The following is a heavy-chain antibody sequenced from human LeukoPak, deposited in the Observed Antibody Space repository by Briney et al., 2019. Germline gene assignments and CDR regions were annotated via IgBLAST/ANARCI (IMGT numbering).Heavy chain of an antibody. Sequence: GASVKVSCKASGGTFSSYAISWVRQAPGQGLEWMGWINPNGGGTNYAQKFQGRVTVTRDTSINTTNIELSRLRSDDTAVYFCARGGFNYYESSGYYGGGFDVWGQGTMVTVSS. CDR3: ARGGFNYYESSGYYGGGFDV. D-gene: IGHD3-22*01. CDR1: GGTFSSYA. CDR2: INPNGGGT. J-gene: IGHJ3*01. V-gene: IGHV1-2*02.